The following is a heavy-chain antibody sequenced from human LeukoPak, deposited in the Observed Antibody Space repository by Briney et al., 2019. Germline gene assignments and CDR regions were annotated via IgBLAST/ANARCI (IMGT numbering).Heavy chain of an antibody. V-gene: IGHV3-23*01. D-gene: IGHD4-23*01. CDR1: GFTFSSYA. CDR3: AKTLRGLTVETNYFDY. CDR2: ISGSGGST. J-gene: IGHJ4*02. Sequence: PGGSLRLSCAASGFTFSSYAMSWVRQAPGKGLEWVSAISGSGGSTYYADSVKGRFTISRDNSKNTLYLQMNSLRAEDTAVYYCAKTLRGLTVETNYFDYWGQGTLVTVSS.